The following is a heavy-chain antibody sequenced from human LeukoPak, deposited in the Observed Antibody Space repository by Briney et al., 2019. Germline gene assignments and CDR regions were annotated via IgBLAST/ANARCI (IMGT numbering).Heavy chain of an antibody. CDR2: IKQDGSEK. Sequence: PGGSLRLSCAASGFTFSSYEMNWVRQAPGKGLEWVANIKQDGSEKYYVDSVKGRFTISRDNAKNSLYLQMNSLRAEDTAVYYCARATALGYFDYWGQGTLVTVSS. J-gene: IGHJ4*02. CDR1: GFTFSSYE. V-gene: IGHV3-7*01. CDR3: ARATALGYFDY. D-gene: IGHD5-18*01.